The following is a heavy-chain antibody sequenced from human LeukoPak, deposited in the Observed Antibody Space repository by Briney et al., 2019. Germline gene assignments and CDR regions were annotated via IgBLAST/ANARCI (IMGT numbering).Heavy chain of an antibody. CDR2: INHSGST. Sequence: PSETLSLTCAVYGGSFSGYYWSWIRQPPGKGLEWIGEINHSGSTNYNPSLKSRVTISVDTSKNQFSLQLSSVTAADTAVYYCARHVLSSGYSFDYWGQGTLVTVSS. CDR1: GGSFSGYY. V-gene: IGHV4-34*01. D-gene: IGHD3-22*01. CDR3: ARHVLSSGYSFDY. J-gene: IGHJ4*02.